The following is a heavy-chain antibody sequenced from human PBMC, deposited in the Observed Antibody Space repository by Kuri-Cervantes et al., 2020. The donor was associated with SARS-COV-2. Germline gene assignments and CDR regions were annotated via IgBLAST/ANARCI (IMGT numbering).Heavy chain of an antibody. J-gene: IGHJ6*03. V-gene: IGHV3-23*01. CDR1: GSSCSSYA. D-gene: IGHD6-13*01. CDR3: SLSSSSVYYYYIDV. CDR2: GSGSGGSN. Sequence: GGCLRPACLVAGSSCSSYAISWVRQAPGEGMEWVSAGSGSGGSNYYEDSVKDRFTITRDNTKNTLYLQMNSLRAEDTAVYYCSLSSSSVYYYYIDVWGKGTMVTVSS.